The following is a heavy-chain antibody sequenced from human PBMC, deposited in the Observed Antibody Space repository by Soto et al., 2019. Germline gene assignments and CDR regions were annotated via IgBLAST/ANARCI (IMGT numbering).Heavy chain of an antibody. CDR3: ARGGGSDSFDY. CDR1: GASITYGGYS. V-gene: IGHV4-30-2*01. D-gene: IGHD1-26*01. Sequence: SETLSLTCTVSGASITYGGYSWSWIRQTPGKGLEWIGYINHLETTFYNPSFESRLTLSVDRAKNQFSLNLNSMSAADRAVYFCARGGGSDSFDYWGQGILVTVSS. CDR2: INHLETT. J-gene: IGHJ4*02.